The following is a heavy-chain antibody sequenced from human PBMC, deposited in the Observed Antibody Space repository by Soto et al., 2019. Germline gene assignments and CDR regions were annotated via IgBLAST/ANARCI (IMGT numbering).Heavy chain of an antibody. CDR2: IFSNDEK. J-gene: IGHJ4*02. V-gene: IGHV2-26*01. CDR3: ARIRQPNYSDSSGYYYEMDY. CDR1: GFSLSNARMG. Sequence: QVTLKESGPVLVKPTETLTLTCTVSGFSLSNARMGVSWIRQPPGKALEWLAHIFSNDEKSYSTSLKSRLTISKDTSKSQVVLTMTNMEPVDTATYYCARIRQPNYSDSSGYYYEMDYWGQGTLVTVSS. D-gene: IGHD3-22*01.